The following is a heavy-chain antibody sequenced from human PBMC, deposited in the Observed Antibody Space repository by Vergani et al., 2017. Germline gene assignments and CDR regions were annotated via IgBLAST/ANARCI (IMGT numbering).Heavy chain of an antibody. CDR1: GGSFTSYH. J-gene: IGHJ6*03. D-gene: IGHD4-11*01. Sequence: QVQLQQWGGGLLKPSETLSLTCVVNGGSFTSYHWTWIRQSPGEGLEWVCDIDHTGRPDYNPSLKSQITMSVDKSRNQFSLTLTSVTATDTAIYFCARVNTETNGHLYYYYYMDVWGQGTAVTVS. CDR3: ARVNTETNGHLYYYYYMDV. CDR2: IDHTGRP. V-gene: IGHV4-34*01.